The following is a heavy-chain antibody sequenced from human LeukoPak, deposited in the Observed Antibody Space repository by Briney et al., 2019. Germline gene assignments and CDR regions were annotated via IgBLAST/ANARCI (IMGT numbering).Heavy chain of an antibody. D-gene: IGHD3-22*01. CDR3: AKGSYDSSGYGSYYMDV. J-gene: IGHJ6*03. CDR2: ISGSGGST. V-gene: IGHV3-23*01. Sequence: GGSLRLSXAASGFTFSSYAMTWVRQAPGEGLEWVSAISGSGGSTHYADSVKGRFTISRDNSKNTLYLQTNSLRAEDTAVYYCAKGSYDSSGYGSYYMDVWGKGTTVTVSS. CDR1: GFTFSSYA.